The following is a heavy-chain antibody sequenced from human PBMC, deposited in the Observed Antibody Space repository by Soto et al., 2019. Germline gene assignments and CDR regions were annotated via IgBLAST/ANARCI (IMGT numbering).Heavy chain of an antibody. CDR1: GGSISSYY. CDR2: IYYSGST. V-gene: IGHV4-59*01. J-gene: IGHJ4*02. Sequence: QVQLQESGPGLVKPSETLSLTCTVSGGSISSYYWSWIRQPPGKGLEWIGYIYYSGSTNYNPSVKSRVTISVDTSKNQFSLKLSSVTAADTAVYYCARSSLPWSGYQYFDYWGQGTLVTVSS. CDR3: ARSSLPWSGYQYFDY. D-gene: IGHD3-3*01.